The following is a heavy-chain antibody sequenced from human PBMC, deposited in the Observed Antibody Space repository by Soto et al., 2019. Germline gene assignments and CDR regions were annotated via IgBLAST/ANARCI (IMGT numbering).Heavy chain of an antibody. J-gene: IGHJ6*02. CDR1: GGSFSGYY. Sequence: SETLSLTCAVYGGSFSGYYWSSIRQPPGKGLEWIGEINHSGSTNYNPSLKSRVTISVDTSKNQFSLKLSSVTAADTAVYYCARGDPGIAAAGISYGMDVWGQGTTVTVSS. D-gene: IGHD6-13*01. CDR3: ARGDPGIAAAGISYGMDV. V-gene: IGHV4-34*01. CDR2: INHSGST.